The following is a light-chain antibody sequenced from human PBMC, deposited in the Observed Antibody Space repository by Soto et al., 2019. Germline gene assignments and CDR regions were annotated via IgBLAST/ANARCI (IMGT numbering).Light chain of an antibody. CDR2: GAS. Sequence: ETVLTQSPGTLSLSPGERATLSCRASQSVSSSSWYQQKPGQAPRLLIYGASGRATGIPDRFSGSGSGTDFTLTISRLEPEDFAVCYCQQYGSSPPWTFGQGTKVEIK. J-gene: IGKJ1*01. CDR3: QQYGSSPPWT. CDR1: QSVSSS. V-gene: IGKV3-20*01.